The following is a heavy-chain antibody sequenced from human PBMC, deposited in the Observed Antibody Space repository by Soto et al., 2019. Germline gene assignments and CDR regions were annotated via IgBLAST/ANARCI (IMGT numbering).Heavy chain of an antibody. D-gene: IGHD5-12*01. Sequence: GSLRLSCAASGFTFSSYGMHWVRQAPGKGLEWVAVISYDGSNKYYADSVKGRFTISRDNSKNTLYLQMNSLRAEDTAVYYCAKVATTDPFGYWGQGTLVTVSS. CDR2: ISYDGSNK. CDR1: GFTFSSYG. V-gene: IGHV3-30*18. CDR3: AKVATTDPFGY. J-gene: IGHJ4*02.